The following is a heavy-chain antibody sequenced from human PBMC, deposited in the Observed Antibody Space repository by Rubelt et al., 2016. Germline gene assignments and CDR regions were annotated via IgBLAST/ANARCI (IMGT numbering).Heavy chain of an antibody. V-gene: IGHV1-69*06. CDR2: IIPIFGTA. CDR1: GGTFSSYA. Sequence: QVQLVQSGAEVKKPGSSVKVSCKASGGTFSSYAISWVRQAPGQGLEWMGGIIPIFGTATSVQKFPGRVTITADKSTSTAYMELSSLRSEDTARYYGGGSGSYYKAPFDYWGQGTLVTVSS. D-gene: IGHD3-10*01. J-gene: IGHJ4*02. CDR3: GGSGSYYKAPFDY.